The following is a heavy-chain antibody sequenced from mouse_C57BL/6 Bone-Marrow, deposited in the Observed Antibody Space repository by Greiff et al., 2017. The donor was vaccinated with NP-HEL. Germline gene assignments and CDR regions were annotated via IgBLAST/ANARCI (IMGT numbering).Heavy chain of an antibody. D-gene: IGHD1-1*01. V-gene: IGHV1-72*01. CDR2: IDPNSGGT. Sequence: QVQLKQPGAELVKPGATVKLSCKASGYTFTSYWMHWVKQRPGRGLEWIGRIDPNSGGTKYNEKFKSKATLTVDKPSSTAYMQLSSLTSEDSAVYYCARFPYYYGSRGTGYAMDYWGQGTSVTVSS. CDR3: ARFPYYYGSRGTGYAMDY. J-gene: IGHJ4*01. CDR1: GYTFTSYW.